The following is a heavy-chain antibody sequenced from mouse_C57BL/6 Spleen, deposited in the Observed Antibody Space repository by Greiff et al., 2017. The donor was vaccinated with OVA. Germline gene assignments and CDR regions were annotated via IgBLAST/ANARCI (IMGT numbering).Heavy chain of an antibody. CDR3: ASTAQATLGFAY. Sequence: VQLQESGPELVKPGASVKISCKASGYAFSSSWMNWVKQRPGKGLEWIGRIYPGDGDTNYNGKFKGKATLTADKSSSTAYMQLSSLTSEDSAVYFCASTAQATLGFAYWGQGTLVTVSA. CDR1: GYAFSSSW. V-gene: IGHV1-82*01. CDR2: IYPGDGDT. J-gene: IGHJ3*01. D-gene: IGHD3-2*02.